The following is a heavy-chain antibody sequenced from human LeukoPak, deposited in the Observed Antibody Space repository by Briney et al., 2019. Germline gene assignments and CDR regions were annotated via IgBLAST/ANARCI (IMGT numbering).Heavy chain of an antibody. Sequence: SETLSLTCTVSGGSISHYFWSWIRQPPGKALEWIGYIYYSGSTNYNPSLKSRVTISVDTSKNQFSLKLSSVTAADTAVYYCARGPMISWTYYFDYWGQGTLVTVSS. D-gene: IGHD3-22*01. J-gene: IGHJ4*02. CDR1: GGSISHYF. V-gene: IGHV4-59*12. CDR3: ARGPMISWTYYFDY. CDR2: IYYSGST.